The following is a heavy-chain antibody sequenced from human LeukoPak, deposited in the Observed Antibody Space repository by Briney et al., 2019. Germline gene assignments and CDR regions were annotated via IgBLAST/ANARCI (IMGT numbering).Heavy chain of an antibody. CDR2: IIPIFGIA. CDR3: ARDQFTIGTFDY. Sequence: GASAKVSCKASGGTFSSYAISWVRQAPGQGLEWMGRIIPIFGIANYAQKFQGRVTITADKSTSTAYMELSSLRSEDTAVYYCARDQFTIGTFDYWGQGTLVTVSS. V-gene: IGHV1-69*04. J-gene: IGHJ4*02. D-gene: IGHD3-10*01. CDR1: GGTFSSYA.